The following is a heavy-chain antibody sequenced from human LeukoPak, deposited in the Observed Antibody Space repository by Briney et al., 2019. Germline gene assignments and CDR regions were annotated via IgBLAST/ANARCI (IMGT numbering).Heavy chain of an antibody. D-gene: IGHD2-2*02. CDR1: GFTFSSYW. Sequence: GSLRLSCAASGFTFSSYWMSWGRQAPGKGLEWVANIKRDGSENYYVDSVKGRFTISRDNAKNSLYLQMNSLRAEDTAVYYCTRVGYCSSTTCYTGDGFDYWGQGTLVTVSS. V-gene: IGHV3-7*01. J-gene: IGHJ4*02. CDR3: TRVGYCSSTTCYTGDGFDY. CDR2: IKRDGSEN.